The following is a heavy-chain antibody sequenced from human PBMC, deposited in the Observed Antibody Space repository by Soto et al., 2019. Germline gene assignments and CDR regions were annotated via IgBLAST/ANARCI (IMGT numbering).Heavy chain of an antibody. V-gene: IGHV4-4*02. CDR2: IYHSGST. Sequence: QVQLQESGPGLVKPSGTLSLTYAVSGGSISSSNWWSWVRQPPGKGLEWIGEIYHSGSTNYNPSLKSRVTLSVDKSKTQFSLKLSSVPAADTAVHYGARESRFVVYYYYYYGMDVWGQGTTVTVSS. J-gene: IGHJ6*02. CDR3: ARESRFVVYYYYYYGMDV. D-gene: IGHD6-6*01. CDR1: GGSISSSNW.